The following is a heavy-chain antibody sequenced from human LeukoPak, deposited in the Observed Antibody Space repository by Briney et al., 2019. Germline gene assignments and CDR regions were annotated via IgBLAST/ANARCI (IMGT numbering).Heavy chain of an antibody. Sequence: PGGSLRLSCAASGFTFSSYSMNWVRQAPGKGLEWVSSISSSSYIYYADSVKGRFTISRDNAKNSLYLQMNSLRAEDTAVYYCARRGYYCSSTSCHFDYWGQGTLVTVSS. D-gene: IGHD2-2*01. CDR1: GFTFSSYS. CDR2: ISSSSYI. V-gene: IGHV3-21*01. J-gene: IGHJ4*02. CDR3: ARRGYYCSSTSCHFDY.